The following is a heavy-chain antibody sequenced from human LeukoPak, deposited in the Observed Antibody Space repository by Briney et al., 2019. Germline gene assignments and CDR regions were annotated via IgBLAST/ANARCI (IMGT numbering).Heavy chain of an antibody. CDR3: AKDSSGWYSFLDY. V-gene: IGHV3-23*01. CDR2: TSGSGGST. CDR1: GFTFRSYA. D-gene: IGHD6-19*01. Sequence: GGSLRLSCAASGFTFRSYAVSWVRQARGKGVEWVSGTSGSGGSTYYADSVKGRFTISRDNSKNTLYLQMNSLRTEDTAVYYCAKDSSGWYSFLDYWGQGTLVTVSS. J-gene: IGHJ4*02.